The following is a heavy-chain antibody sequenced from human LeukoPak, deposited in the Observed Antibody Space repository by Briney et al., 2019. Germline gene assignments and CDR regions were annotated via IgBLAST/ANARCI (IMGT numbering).Heavy chain of an antibody. V-gene: IGHV4-59*11. Sequence: SETLSLICNVSGNSIGSHYWSWFRQSPGMGLEWIGCVYNSGTTTYHPSLTRRVSISVDPSANQYSLKMTSVTAADTAIYYCARDAFWGQGILVTVSS. CDR3: ARDAF. J-gene: IGHJ4*02. CDR2: VYNSGTT. CDR1: GNSIGSHY.